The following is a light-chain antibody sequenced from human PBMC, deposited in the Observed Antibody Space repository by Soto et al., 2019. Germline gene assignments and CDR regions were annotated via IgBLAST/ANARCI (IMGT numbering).Light chain of an antibody. CDR1: QTLRHRDGKTY. J-gene: IGKJ2*01. V-gene: IGKV2D-29*01. Sequence: EIVMTQNPLSLSVTPGQPASISCKSSQTLRHRDGKTYLYWYLQRTGQPPQLLIHEASNRFSGVPDRFSGSGSETDFTLKLSRVEAEDVGVYYCMQTIQPAFTFGQGTKLEIK. CDR3: MQTIQPAFT. CDR2: EAS.